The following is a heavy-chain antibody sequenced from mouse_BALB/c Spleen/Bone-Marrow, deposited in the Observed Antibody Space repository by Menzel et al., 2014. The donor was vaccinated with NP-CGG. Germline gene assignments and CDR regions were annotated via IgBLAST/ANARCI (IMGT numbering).Heavy chain of an antibody. V-gene: IGHV5-6-4*01. CDR3: TRDSFYYGSSYAMDY. Sequence: EVQVVESGGGLVKPGGSLKLSCAASGFTFSSYTMSWVRQTPEKRLEWVATISSGGSYTYYPDSVKGRFTISRDNAKNTLYLQMSSLKSEDTAMYYCTRDSFYYGSSYAMDYWGQGTSVTVSS. J-gene: IGHJ4*01. CDR2: ISSGGSYT. CDR1: GFTFSSYT. D-gene: IGHD1-1*01.